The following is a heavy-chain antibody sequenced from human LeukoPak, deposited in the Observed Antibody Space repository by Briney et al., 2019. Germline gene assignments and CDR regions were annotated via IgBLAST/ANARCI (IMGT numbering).Heavy chain of an antibody. J-gene: IGHJ4*02. Sequence: GGSLRLSCAASGFTFSNYWMSWVRQAPGKGLEWVANIKQDGSEKNYVDSVKGRFTISRDNAKNSLYLQMNSLRAEDTAVYYCARDLFYFDYWGQGTLVTVSS. CDR1: GFTFSNYW. V-gene: IGHV3-7*01. CDR2: IKQDGSEK. CDR3: ARDLFYFDY.